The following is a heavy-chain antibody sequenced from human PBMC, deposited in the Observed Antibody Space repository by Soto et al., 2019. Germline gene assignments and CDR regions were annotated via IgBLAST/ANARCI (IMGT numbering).Heavy chain of an antibody. CDR3: ARGLAPTIFGTVPTPNWFDP. CDR2: IYYSGST. CDR1: GGSISSSSYY. D-gene: IGHD3-3*01. V-gene: IGHV4-39*02. J-gene: IGHJ5*02. Sequence: SETLSLTCIVSGGSISSSSYYWGWIRQPPGKGLEWIGSIYYSGSTYYNPSLKSRVTISVDTSKNQFSLRLSSVTSADTAVYYCARGLAPTIFGTVPTPNWFDPWGQGTLVTVSS.